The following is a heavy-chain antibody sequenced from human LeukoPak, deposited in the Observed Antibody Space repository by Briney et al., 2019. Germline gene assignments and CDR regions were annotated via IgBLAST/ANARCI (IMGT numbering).Heavy chain of an antibody. CDR1: GFTVSSNY. J-gene: IGHJ3*02. V-gene: IGHV3-30-3*01. D-gene: IGHD6-19*01. CDR3: ARAQWLDAFDI. Sequence: GGSLRLSCAASGFTVSSNYMSWVRQAPGKGLEWVAVISYDGSNKYYADSVKGRFTISRDNSKNTLYLQMNSLRAEDTAVYYCARAQWLDAFDIWGQGTMVTVSS. CDR2: ISYDGSNK.